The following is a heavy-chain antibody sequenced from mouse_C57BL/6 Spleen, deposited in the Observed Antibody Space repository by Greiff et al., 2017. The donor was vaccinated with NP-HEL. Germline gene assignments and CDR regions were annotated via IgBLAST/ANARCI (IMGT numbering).Heavy chain of an antibody. V-gene: IGHV1-50*01. Sequence: QVQLQQPGAELVKPGASVKLSCKASGYTFTSYWMQWVKQSPGQGLEWIGEIDPSDSYTNYNQKFKGKATLTVDTSSSTAYMQLSSLTSEDSAVYYCARRKTGIDYWGQGTTLTVSS. J-gene: IGHJ2*01. CDR2: IDPSDSYT. CDR3: ARRKTGIDY. CDR1: GYTFTSYW. D-gene: IGHD4-1*01.